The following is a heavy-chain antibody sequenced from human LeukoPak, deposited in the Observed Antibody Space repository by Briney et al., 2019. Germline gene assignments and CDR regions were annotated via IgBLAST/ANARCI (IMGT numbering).Heavy chain of an antibody. V-gene: IGHV3-23*01. Sequence: GGSLRLSCAASGFTFSSYAMHWVRQAPGKGLEWVSTISGRGGSTFYADSVTGRFTISRDNSKNTLFLQMNSLRAEDTAIYYCSKGQWLVEQTFDYWGQGTLVTVSS. CDR1: GFTFSSYA. CDR2: ISGRGGST. CDR3: SKGQWLVEQTFDY. D-gene: IGHD6-19*01. J-gene: IGHJ4*02.